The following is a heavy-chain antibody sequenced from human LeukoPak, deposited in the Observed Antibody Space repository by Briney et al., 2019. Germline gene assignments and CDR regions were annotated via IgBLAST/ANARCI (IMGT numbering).Heavy chain of an antibody. J-gene: IGHJ3*02. V-gene: IGHV4-4*07. CDR1: GGSINNYY. CDR3: ARLRCAGNTCASRGAFDI. D-gene: IGHD3-16*01. Sequence: SETLSLTCTVSGGSINNYYWSWIRQPAGEGLELIGHIYTTGSTNYNPSLKSRVTMSVDTSKNQFSLKLSSVTAADTAMYYCARLRCAGNTCASRGAFDIWGQGTMVTVSP. CDR2: IYTTGST.